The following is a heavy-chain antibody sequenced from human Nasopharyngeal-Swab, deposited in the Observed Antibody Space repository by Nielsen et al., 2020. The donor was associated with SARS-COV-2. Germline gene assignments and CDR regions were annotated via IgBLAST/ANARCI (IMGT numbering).Heavy chain of an antibody. CDR3: ARGCYDYIWGSYRQGNWFDP. Sequence: SETLSLTCAVYGGSFSGYYWSWIRQPPGKGREWIGEINHSGSTNYNPSLKSRVTISVDTSKNQFSLKLSSVTAADTAVYYCARGCYDYIWGSYRQGNWFDPWGQGTLVTVSS. CDR1: GGSFSGYY. CDR2: INHSGST. V-gene: IGHV4-34*01. D-gene: IGHD3-16*02. J-gene: IGHJ5*02.